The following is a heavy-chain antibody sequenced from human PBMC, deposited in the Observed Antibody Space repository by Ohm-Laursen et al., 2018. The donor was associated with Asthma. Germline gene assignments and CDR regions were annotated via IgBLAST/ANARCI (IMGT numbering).Heavy chain of an antibody. CDR2: IYPGGAT. J-gene: IGHJ3*01. CDR3: ARGQGSGDISGSDPFDL. Sequence: SLRLSCTASGFSVSRHFMNWIRQGPEKGLEWVSDIYPGGATFYADSVKGRFTISRDDSKNTLNLQMSNLRGDDTAVYYCARGQGSGDISGSDPFDLWGQGTTVIVSS. V-gene: IGHV3-53*01. D-gene: IGHD3-10*01. CDR1: GFSVSRHF.